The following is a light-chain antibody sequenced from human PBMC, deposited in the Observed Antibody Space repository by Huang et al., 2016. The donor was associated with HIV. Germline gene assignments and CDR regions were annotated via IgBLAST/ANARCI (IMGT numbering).Light chain of an antibody. CDR2: GSS. V-gene: IGKV3-15*01. Sequence: EILMTQSPATLSVSPGKRVTLSCRANRSVSTNLAWYQQRPGQAPRRRIYGSSTRAPGIPARFSGSGSGTDCSLTISSLQSEDCAVYYCHQYNNWLLSFGGGTRVDI. J-gene: IGKJ4*01. CDR3: HQYNNWLLS. CDR1: RSVSTN.